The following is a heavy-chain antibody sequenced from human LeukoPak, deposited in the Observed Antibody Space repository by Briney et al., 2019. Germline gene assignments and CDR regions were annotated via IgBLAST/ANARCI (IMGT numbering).Heavy chain of an antibody. Sequence: KPGGSLRLSCAASGFSFSSYWMTWVRQPPGKGLEWIGIIYYSGSTYCNPSLTGRVTISVDTSKNQFSLKLSSVTAADTAVYYCARAFRARYFDLWGRGTLVTVSS. J-gene: IGHJ2*01. CDR1: GFSFSSYW. V-gene: IGHV4-39*01. CDR2: IYYSGST. D-gene: IGHD2/OR15-2a*01. CDR3: ARAFRARYFDL.